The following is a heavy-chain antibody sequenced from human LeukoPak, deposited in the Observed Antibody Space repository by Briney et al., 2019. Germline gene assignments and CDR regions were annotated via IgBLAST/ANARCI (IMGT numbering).Heavy chain of an antibody. CDR3: ARVFDSGSQAYFYYMDV. J-gene: IGHJ6*03. CDR1: GGSIRGYY. CDR2: IYCSGST. V-gene: IGHV4-59*01. Sequence: SETLSLTCNVSGGSIRGYYWSWIRQPPGKGLEWIGYIYCSGSTNYNPSLKSRVTMSVDTSKNQFSLKVSSVTAADTAVYYCARVFDSGSQAYFYYMDVWGKGTTVTIFS. D-gene: IGHD3-10*01.